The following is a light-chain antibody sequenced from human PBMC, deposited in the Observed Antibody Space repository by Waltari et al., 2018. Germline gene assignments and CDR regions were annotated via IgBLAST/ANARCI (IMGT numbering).Light chain of an antibody. CDR2: QVS. CDR3: AQGAHAPWT. V-gene: IGKV2-30*02. CDR1: QSLLHLDGNTY. Sequence: VVMTQSPLSLSITPGQPASISCRSSQSLLHLDGNTYLSWYYQKPGHPPRLLFYQVSNRYSGVPAKFSGSGAGTDFTLTISRVEAEDAGVYYCAQGAHAPWTFGQGTKVEI. J-gene: IGKJ1*01.